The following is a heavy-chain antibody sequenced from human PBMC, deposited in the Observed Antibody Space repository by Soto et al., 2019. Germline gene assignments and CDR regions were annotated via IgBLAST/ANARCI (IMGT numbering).Heavy chain of an antibody. CDR1: GFTFRSYS. CDR2: ISSSSSNI. CDR3: ARDVREERRLIPLTQLWFPNWFDP. Sequence: EVQLVESGGGLVKPGGSLRLSCAASGFTFRSYSMNWVRQAPGKGLEWVSSISSSSSNIYYAASVKGRFTISRDNAKNSLYVQMNSLRAEDTAVYYCARDVREERRLIPLTQLWFPNWFDPGCQGTLVTVSS. V-gene: IGHV3-21*01. D-gene: IGHD5-18*01. J-gene: IGHJ5*02.